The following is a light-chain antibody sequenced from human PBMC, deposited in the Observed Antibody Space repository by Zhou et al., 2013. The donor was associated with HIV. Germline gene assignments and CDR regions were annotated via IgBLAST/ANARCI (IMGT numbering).Light chain of an antibody. Sequence: QSALTQPPSASGSPGQSVTISCTGTSSDVGGYNYVSWYQQHPGKAPKLILYEVSKRPSGVPDRFSGSKSGNTASLTISGLQAEDEADYYCSSYTSSSTYVVFGGGTKLTVL. V-gene: IGLV2-8*01. CDR1: SSDVGGYNY. J-gene: IGLJ2*01. CDR3: SSYTSSSTYVV. CDR2: EVS.